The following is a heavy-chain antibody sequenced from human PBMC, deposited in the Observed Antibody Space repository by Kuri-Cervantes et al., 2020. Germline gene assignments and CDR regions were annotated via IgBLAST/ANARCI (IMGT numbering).Heavy chain of an antibody. CDR1: GGSVSSSSYY. D-gene: IGHD6-13*01. Sequence: SETLSLTCTVSGGSVSSSSYYWSWIRQPAGKGLEWIGRIYTSGSTNYNPSLKSRVTISVDKSKNQFSLRLSSVTAADTAVYYCARGVAAAGPPYYYYYYMDVRGKGTTVTVSS. V-gene: IGHV4-61*02. CDR2: IYTSGST. CDR3: ARGVAAAGPPYYYYYYMDV. J-gene: IGHJ6*03.